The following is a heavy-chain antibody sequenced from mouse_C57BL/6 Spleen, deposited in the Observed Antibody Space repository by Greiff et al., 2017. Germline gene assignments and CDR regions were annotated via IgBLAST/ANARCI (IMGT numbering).Heavy chain of an antibody. CDR1: GFTFSDAW. CDR2: IRNKANNHAT. CDR3: TRRGDYDSFAY. J-gene: IGHJ3*01. V-gene: IGHV6-6*01. Sequence: EVQGVESGGGLVQPGGSMKLSCAASGFTFSDAWMDWVRQSPEKGLEWVAEIRNKANNHATYYAESVKGRFTISRDESKSSVYLQMNSLRAEDTGIYYCTRRGDYDSFAYWGQGTLVTVSA. D-gene: IGHD2-4*01.